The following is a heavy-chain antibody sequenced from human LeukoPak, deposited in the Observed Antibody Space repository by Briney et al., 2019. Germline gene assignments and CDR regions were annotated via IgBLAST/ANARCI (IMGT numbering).Heavy chain of an antibody. D-gene: IGHD5-18*01. CDR3: ARRTTTMPKYYFDS. J-gene: IGHJ4*02. CDR1: GFTFSSYA. Sequence: GGTLRLSCAASGFTFSSYAMSWVRQAPGKGLEWVSAISGSGGSTYYADSVKGRFTISRDNSKNTLYLQMNSLRAEDTAVYYCARRTTTMPKYYFDSWGQGTLVTVSS. CDR2: ISGSGGST. V-gene: IGHV3-23*01.